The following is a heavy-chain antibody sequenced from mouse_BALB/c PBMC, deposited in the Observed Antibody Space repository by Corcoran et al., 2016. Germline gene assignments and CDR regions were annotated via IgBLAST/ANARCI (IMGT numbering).Heavy chain of an antibody. J-gene: IGHJ2*01. CDR2: INTYTGEP. CDR3: STDSSGYVNFDY. CDR1: GYTFTNYG. D-gene: IGHD3-2*01. Sequence: QIQLVQSGPELKKPGETVKISCKASGYTFTNYGMNWVKQAPGKGLKWMGWINTYTGEPTYADDFKGRFAFSLETSASTAYLQINNLKNEDTATNFCSTDSSGYVNFDYGGQGTTLTVSS. V-gene: IGHV9-3-1*01.